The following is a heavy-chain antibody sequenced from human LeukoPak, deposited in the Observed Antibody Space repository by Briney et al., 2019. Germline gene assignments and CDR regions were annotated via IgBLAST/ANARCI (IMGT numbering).Heavy chain of an antibody. CDR2: ISGSGGST. CDR1: GFTFSSYA. D-gene: IGHD2-15*01. J-gene: IGHJ6*03. V-gene: IGHV3-23*01. Sequence: PGGSLRLSCAASGFTFSSYAMSWVRQAPGKGLEWVSAISGSGGSTYYADSVKGRFTISRDNSKNTLYLQMNSLRAEDTAVYYCAKDAYDIVVVVAAVTAWDYYMDVWGKGTTVTISS. CDR3: AKDAYDIVVVVAAVTAWDYYMDV.